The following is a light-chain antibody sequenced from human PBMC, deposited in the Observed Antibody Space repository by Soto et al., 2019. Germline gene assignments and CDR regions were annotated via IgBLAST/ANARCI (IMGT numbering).Light chain of an antibody. CDR1: QSVLYSSNNKNY. V-gene: IGKV4-1*01. CDR2: WAS. J-gene: IGKJ1*01. CDR3: QQYYRPWT. Sequence: DIVMTQSPDSLAVSLGERATINCKSSQSVLYSSNNKNYLAWYQQIPGQPPKLLIYWASTRESGVPDRFSGSGSGTDFTLTISSLQAEDVAVYYCQQYYRPWTFGQGTKVEIK.